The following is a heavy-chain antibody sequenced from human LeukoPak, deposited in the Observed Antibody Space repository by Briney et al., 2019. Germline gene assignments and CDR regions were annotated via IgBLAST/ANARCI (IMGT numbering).Heavy chain of an antibody. Sequence: ASVKVSCKASGYTFTSYGISWVRQAPGQGLEWMGWISAYNGNTNYAQKFQGRVTMTRNTSISTAYMELSSLRSEDTAVYYCARGSIVVVPAAKGGWFDPWGQGTLVTVSS. CDR2: ISAYNGNT. CDR3: ARGSIVVVPAAKGGWFDP. D-gene: IGHD2-2*01. V-gene: IGHV1-18*01. CDR1: GYTFTSYG. J-gene: IGHJ5*02.